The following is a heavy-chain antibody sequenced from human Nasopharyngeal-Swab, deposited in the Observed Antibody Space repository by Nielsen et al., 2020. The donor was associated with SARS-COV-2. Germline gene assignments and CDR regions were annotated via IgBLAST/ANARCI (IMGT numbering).Heavy chain of an antibody. J-gene: IGHJ4*02. D-gene: IGHD5-12*01. Sequence: WVRQAPGQGLEWTGRINPNSGGTNYAQKFQGRVTMTRDTSISTAYMELSRLRSDDTAVYYCARILSGYDRYYFDYWGQGTLVTVSS. CDR3: ARILSGYDRYYFDY. V-gene: IGHV1-2*06. CDR2: INPNSGGT.